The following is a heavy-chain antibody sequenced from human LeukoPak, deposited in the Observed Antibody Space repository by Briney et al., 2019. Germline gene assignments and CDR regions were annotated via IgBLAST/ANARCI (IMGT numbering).Heavy chain of an antibody. V-gene: IGHV4-39*01. Sequence: SETLSLTCTVSGGSISSSSYYWGWIRQPPGKGLEWIGSIYYSGSTYYNPSLKSRVTISVDTSKNQFPLKLSSVTAAATSLYLCERHSFPTRITMILRGWFDPWGQGTLVTVSS. CDR1: GGSISSSSYY. CDR2: IYYSGST. D-gene: IGHD3-22*01. CDR3: ERHSFPTRITMILRGWFDP. J-gene: IGHJ5*02.